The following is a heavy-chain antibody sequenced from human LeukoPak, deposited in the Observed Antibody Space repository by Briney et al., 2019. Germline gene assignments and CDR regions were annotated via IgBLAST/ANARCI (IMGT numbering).Heavy chain of an antibody. CDR3: ARGLTMSLAFDI. CDR2: IYYSGST. CDR1: GGSISSGGYY. J-gene: IGHJ3*02. Sequence: SETLSLTCTVSGGSISSGGYYWSWIRQHPGKGLEWIGYIYYSGSTYYNPSLKSRVTISVDTSKNQFSLKLSSVTAADTAVYYCARGLTMSLAFDIWGQGTMVTVSS. V-gene: IGHV4-31*03. D-gene: IGHD3-10*02.